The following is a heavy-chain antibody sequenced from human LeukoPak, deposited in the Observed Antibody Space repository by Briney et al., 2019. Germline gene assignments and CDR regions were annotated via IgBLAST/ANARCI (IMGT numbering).Heavy chain of an antibody. CDR1: GFTFSSYW. CDR2: IKNDGSEK. Sequence: GGSLRLSCAASGFTFSSYWMSWVRRAAGKGLEWVANIKNDGSEKYYADSVRGRFSFSRDNAKNSLNLQMNSLRDEDTAVYYCARLDTVATGAFDLWGQGTMVTVSS. D-gene: IGHD5-12*01. CDR3: ARLDTVATGAFDL. J-gene: IGHJ3*01. V-gene: IGHV3-7*04.